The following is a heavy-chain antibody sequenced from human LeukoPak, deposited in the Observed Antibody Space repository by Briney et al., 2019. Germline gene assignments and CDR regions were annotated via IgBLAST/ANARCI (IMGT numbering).Heavy chain of an antibody. CDR2: IYYSRST. CDR3: ARLSGVLWFGGSVWFDP. Sequence: SETLSLTCTVSGVSIGSYSWSWIRQPPGKGLEWVGYIYYSRSTNYNPSLKRRVTISVDTHKNQLSLNVSSVTAADTAVYYCARLSGVLWFGGSVWFDPWGQGTLVTVSS. CDR1: GVSIGSYS. D-gene: IGHD3-10*01. V-gene: IGHV4-59*08. J-gene: IGHJ5*02.